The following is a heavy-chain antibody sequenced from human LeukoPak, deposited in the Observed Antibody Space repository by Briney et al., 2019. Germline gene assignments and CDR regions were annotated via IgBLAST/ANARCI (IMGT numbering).Heavy chain of an antibody. J-gene: IGHJ2*01. V-gene: IGHV4-30-4*08. CDR3: ARAGYCSGSTCYSWFFDL. CDR1: GGSINSGDYY. Sequence: PSQTLSLTCTVSGGSINSGDYYWSWIRQPPGKGLEWIGYIYYSGSTYYNPSLKSRLTISIDTSKNQFSLKLTSVTAADTAVYYCARAGYCSGSTCYSWFFDLWGRGTLVTVSS. CDR2: IYYSGST. D-gene: IGHD2-15*01.